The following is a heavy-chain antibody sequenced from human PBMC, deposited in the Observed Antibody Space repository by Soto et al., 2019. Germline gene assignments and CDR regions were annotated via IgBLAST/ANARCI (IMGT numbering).Heavy chain of an antibody. V-gene: IGHV4-59*12. Sequence: SETLSLTCTVSGGSMISYYWSWIRQPPGKGLEWIGYIYYSGSTKYNPSLKSRVTISVDTSKNQFSLKLSSVTAADTAVYYCARDNIVLVPAAINGANWFDPWGQGTLVTVS. CDR2: IYYSGST. CDR1: GGSMISYY. J-gene: IGHJ5*02. CDR3: ARDNIVLVPAAINGANWFDP. D-gene: IGHD2-2*01.